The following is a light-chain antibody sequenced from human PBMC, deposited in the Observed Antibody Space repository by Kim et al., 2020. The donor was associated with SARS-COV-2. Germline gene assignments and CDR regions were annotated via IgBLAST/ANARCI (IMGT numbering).Light chain of an antibody. CDR3: QQYFSTPQT. Sequence: DIVMTQSPDSLAVSLGERATINCKSSQSVLYSSNNKNYLAWYQQKPGQPPKLLIYWASTREFGVPDRFSGSGSGTDFTLTISSLQAEDVAVYSCQQYFSTPQTFGQGTKVDIK. V-gene: IGKV4-1*01. CDR2: WAS. J-gene: IGKJ1*01. CDR1: QSVLYSSNNKNY.